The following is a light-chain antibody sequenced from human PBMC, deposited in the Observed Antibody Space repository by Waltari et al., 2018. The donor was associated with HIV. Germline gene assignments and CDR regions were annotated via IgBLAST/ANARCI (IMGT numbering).Light chain of an antibody. V-gene: IGLV3-21*02. Sequence: SYVLTQPTSLPVAPGQTVTLPCGGDNIAHRHVNWYSQRPGQAPVLFVFDDTDRRSGFPERLSASNSGNAATLTLSRVEAGDEADYDCQVWDSGRDEYVFGPGTRVTVL. J-gene: IGLJ1*01. CDR2: DDT. CDR3: QVWDSGRDEYV. CDR1: NIAHRH.